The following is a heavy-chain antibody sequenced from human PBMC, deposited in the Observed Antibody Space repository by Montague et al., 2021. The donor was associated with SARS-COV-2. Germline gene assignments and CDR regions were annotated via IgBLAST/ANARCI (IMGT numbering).Heavy chain of an antibody. CDR2: INHRGTS. J-gene: IGHJ4*02. CDR3: ARGRQHFNMIVVVMTGGEYYFDY. CDR1: GGSFSDYF. Sequence: SETLSPTCAVYGGSFSDYFWTWIRQPPGKGLEWIGEINHRGTSNYNPSLKSRVSISVDTSKNQFSLYLGSVTAADTAVYYCARGRQHFNMIVVVMTGGEYYFDYWGQGTLVTVSS. D-gene: IGHD3-22*01. V-gene: IGHV4-34*01.